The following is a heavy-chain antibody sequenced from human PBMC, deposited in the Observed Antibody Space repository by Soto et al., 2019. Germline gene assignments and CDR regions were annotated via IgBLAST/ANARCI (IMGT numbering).Heavy chain of an antibody. J-gene: IGHJ4*02. D-gene: IGHD1-20*01. Sequence: PSETLSLTCTVSGGSISSGGYYWSWIRQHPGKGLEWIGYIYYSGSTNYNPSLKSRVTISVDTSKNQFSLKLSSVTAADTAVYYCAREVYNWNGLTIDYWGQGTLVTVSS. V-gene: IGHV4-61*08. CDR1: GGSISSGGYY. CDR2: IYYSGST. CDR3: AREVYNWNGLTIDY.